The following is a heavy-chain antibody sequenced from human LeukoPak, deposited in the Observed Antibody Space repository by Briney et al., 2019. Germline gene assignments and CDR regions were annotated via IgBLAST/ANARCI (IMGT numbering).Heavy chain of an antibody. Sequence: GGSLRLSCAASEFTFSSYGMSWVRQAPGKGLEWVSSISGSGGSTQYADSVQGRFTISRDNSKNTLYLQMNSLRAEDTAVYYCAKDSRITMIVVVIEAFDYWGQGTLVTVSS. J-gene: IGHJ4*02. V-gene: IGHV3-23*01. CDR2: ISGSGGST. CDR3: AKDSRITMIVVVIEAFDY. D-gene: IGHD3-22*01. CDR1: EFTFSSYG.